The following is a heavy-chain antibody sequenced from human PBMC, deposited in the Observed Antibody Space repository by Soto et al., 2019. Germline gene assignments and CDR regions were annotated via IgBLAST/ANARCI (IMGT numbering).Heavy chain of an antibody. CDR3: AKVGACSSTGCYSERDY. J-gene: IGHJ4*02. CDR1: GFTFSSYA. D-gene: IGHD2-2*01. Sequence: EVQLLESGGGLVQPGGSLRLSCAASGFTFSSYAMSWVRQAPGKGLEWVSAISGSGGSTYYADSVKGRFTISRDNSKNPLYLQMNSLRAEDTAVYYCAKVGACSSTGCYSERDYWGQGTLVTVSS. V-gene: IGHV3-23*01. CDR2: ISGSGGST.